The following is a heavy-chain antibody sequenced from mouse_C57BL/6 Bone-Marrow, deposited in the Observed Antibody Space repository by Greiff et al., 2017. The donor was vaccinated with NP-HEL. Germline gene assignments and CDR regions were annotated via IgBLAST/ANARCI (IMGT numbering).Heavy chain of an antibody. CDR3: ARKGMGYDYDGGFAY. CDR1: GFTFSDYG. V-gene: IGHV5-17*01. CDR2: ISSGSSTI. D-gene: IGHD2-4*01. J-gene: IGHJ3*01. Sequence: EVQLVESGGGLVKPGGSLKLSCAASGFTFSDYGMHWVRQAPEKGLEWVAYISSGSSTIYYADTVKGRFTISRDNAKNTLFLQMTSLRSEDTAMDYCARKGMGYDYDGGFAYWGQGTLVTVSA.